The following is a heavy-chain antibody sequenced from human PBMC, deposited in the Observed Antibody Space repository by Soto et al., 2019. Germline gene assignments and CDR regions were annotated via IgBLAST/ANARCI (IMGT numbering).Heavy chain of an antibody. CDR3: ARDTLAARAFDI. Sequence: SETLSLTCTVSGGSISSGGYYWSWTRQRPGKGLEWIGYIYYSRSTYYNPSLKSRVAISVDTSKNQFSLKLSSVTAADTAVFYCARDTLAARAFDIWGQGTMVTVSS. V-gene: IGHV4-31*03. D-gene: IGHD6-13*01. CDR1: GGSISSGGYY. J-gene: IGHJ3*02. CDR2: IYYSRST.